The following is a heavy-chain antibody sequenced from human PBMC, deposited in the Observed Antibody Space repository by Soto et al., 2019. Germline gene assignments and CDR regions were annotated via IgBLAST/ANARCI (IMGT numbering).Heavy chain of an antibody. CDR1: GFTFSSYA. Sequence: GGSLRLSCAASGFTFSSYAMNWVRQAPGKGLEWVSGISGSGYSTYYADSVKGRFTISRDNSNNTLYLQMNTLRAEDTAVYYCAKDRLNIEVVPAWGQGTLVTVSS. CDR3: AKDRLNIEVVPA. D-gene: IGHD2-2*01. V-gene: IGHV3-23*01. J-gene: IGHJ4*02. CDR2: ISGSGYST.